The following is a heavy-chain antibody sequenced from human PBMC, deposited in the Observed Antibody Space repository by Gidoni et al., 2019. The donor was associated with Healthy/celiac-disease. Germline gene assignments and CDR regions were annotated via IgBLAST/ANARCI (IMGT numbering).Heavy chain of an antibody. CDR2: IYCSGST. CDR3: ARETQEGDYGDYVSWFDP. D-gene: IGHD4-17*01. V-gene: IGHV4-30-4*01. J-gene: IGHJ5*02. Sequence: QGPLQESGPGLVKPSQTLSLTRTVSVGSISSGDYYWSWLRKPPGKGLEWIGYIYCSGSTYYNPSLKSRVTISVDTSKNQFSLKLSSVTAADTAVYYCARETQEGDYGDYVSWFDPWGQGTLVTVSS. CDR1: VGSISSGDYY.